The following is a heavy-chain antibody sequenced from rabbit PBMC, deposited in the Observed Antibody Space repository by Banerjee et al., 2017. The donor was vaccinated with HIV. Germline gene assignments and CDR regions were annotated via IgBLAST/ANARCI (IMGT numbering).Heavy chain of an antibody. CDR2: IDTGDGGS. D-gene: IGHD4-1*01. CDR3: ARAVSSGWGGFFNL. V-gene: IGHV1S47*01. J-gene: IGHJ4*01. CDR1: GFSFSSGLP. Sequence: QEQLVESGGGLVTPGESLTLTCKTSGFSFSSGLPMCWVRPAPGKGLEWIASIDTGDGGSYYASWVNGRFTISLDNAQNTVFLQMTSLRVADTATYFCARAVSSGWGGFFNLWGPGTLVTVS.